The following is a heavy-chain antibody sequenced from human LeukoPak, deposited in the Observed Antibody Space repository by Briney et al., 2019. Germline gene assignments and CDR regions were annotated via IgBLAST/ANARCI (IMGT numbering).Heavy chain of an antibody. J-gene: IGHJ4*02. D-gene: IGHD2-2*01. CDR1: GFTFGSYS. Sequence: GGSLRLSCAASGFTFGSYSMNWVRQAPGKGLEWVSSISSSSSYIYYADSVKGRFTISRDNAKNSLYLQMNSLRAEDTAVYYCARGEVDAIDYWGQGTLVTVSS. CDR3: ARGEVDAIDY. CDR2: ISSSSSYI. V-gene: IGHV3-21*01.